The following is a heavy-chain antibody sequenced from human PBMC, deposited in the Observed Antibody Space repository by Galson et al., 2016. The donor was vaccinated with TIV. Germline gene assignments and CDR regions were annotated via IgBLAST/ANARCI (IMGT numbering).Heavy chain of an antibody. D-gene: IGHD3-3*01. CDR1: GFTFNTYT. J-gene: IGHJ6*02. CDR2: ISYDGSNK. Sequence: SLRLSCAASGFTFNTYTVHWVRQAPGKGLEWVALISYDGSNKNYADSVKGRFTFSRDNPKNTLYLQMNSLRAEDTAIYYCARGLMIFGVVTPRNGMDVWGQGTTVTVSS. V-gene: IGHV3-30-3*01. CDR3: ARGLMIFGVVTPRNGMDV.